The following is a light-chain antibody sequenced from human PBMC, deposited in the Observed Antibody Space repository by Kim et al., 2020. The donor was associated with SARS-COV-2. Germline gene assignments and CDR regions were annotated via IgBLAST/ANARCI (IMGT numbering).Light chain of an antibody. Sequence: ETTPTQSPAFMSATPGYKVNISCKASPDIYDDMNWYQQKPGEAAIFIIQEATTLLPGISPRFSGSGYGTDFTLTINNIETDYAAYHFCLQHDNFPSHYTFGEGTNLVI. CDR3: LQHDNFPSHYT. CDR1: PDIYDD. CDR2: EAT. J-gene: IGKJ2*01. V-gene: IGKV5-2*01.